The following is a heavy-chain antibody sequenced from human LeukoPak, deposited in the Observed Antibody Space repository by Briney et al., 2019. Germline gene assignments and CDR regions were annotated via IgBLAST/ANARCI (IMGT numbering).Heavy chain of an antibody. CDR2: IYYSGST. J-gene: IGHJ3*02. CDR3: ARDTYHDAFDI. V-gene: IGHV4-59*01. D-gene: IGHD2-2*01. CDR1: GGSISSYY. Sequence: SETLSLTCTVSGGSISSYYWSWIRQPPGKGLEWIGYIYYSGSTNYNPSLKSRVTISVDTSKNQFSLKLTSVTAADTAVYYCARDTYHDAFDIWGQGTRVTVSS.